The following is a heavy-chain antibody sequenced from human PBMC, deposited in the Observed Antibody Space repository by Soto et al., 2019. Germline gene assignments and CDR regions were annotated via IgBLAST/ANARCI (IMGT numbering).Heavy chain of an antibody. J-gene: IGHJ4*02. CDR3: AKDHSSSWYDYFES. V-gene: IGHV3-30*18. D-gene: IGHD6-13*01. CDR1: GFTFSSYV. Sequence: PGGSLRLSCAASGFTFSSYVMHWVRQAPGKGLEWVAVISYDGSIKYYADSVKGRFTISRDNSKNTLYLQINSLRAEDTAVYYCAKDHSSSWYDYFESWGQGTLVTVSS. CDR2: ISYDGSIK.